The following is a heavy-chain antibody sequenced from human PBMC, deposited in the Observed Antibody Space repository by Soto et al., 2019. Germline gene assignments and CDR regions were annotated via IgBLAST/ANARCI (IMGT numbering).Heavy chain of an antibody. J-gene: IGHJ3*02. V-gene: IGHV1-46*01. Sequence: GASVKVSCKASGYTFPSYYMHWVRQAPGQGLEWKGIINPSGGSKSYAQKFQGRVTMTRDTSTSTVYMELSSLRSEDTAVYYCARELAVAGTGAFDIWGQGTMVTVSS. CDR2: INPSGGSK. CDR1: GYTFPSYY. D-gene: IGHD6-19*01. CDR3: ARELAVAGTGAFDI.